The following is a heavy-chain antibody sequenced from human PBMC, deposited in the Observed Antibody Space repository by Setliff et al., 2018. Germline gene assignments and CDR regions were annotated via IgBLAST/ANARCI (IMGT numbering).Heavy chain of an antibody. CDR2: IYESGSN. Sequence: SETLSLTCKVSGGYISSYYWTWSRQSPGKGLEWSGNIYESGSNNYNPPLKSRVTTSVDTSKNQFSLKLSSVTAADTAVYYCARLVETSTWGNWFDPWGQGTLVTFSS. CDR3: ARLVETSTWGNWFDP. D-gene: IGHD2-15*01. V-gene: IGHV4-59*08. J-gene: IGHJ5*02. CDR1: GGYISSYY.